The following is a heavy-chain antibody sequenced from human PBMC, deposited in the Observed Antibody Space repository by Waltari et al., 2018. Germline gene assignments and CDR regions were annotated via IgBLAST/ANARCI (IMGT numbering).Heavy chain of an antibody. CDR3: AKDIEPQLELREVGYFPDY. D-gene: IGHD1-7*01. CDR2: ISWNSGSI. CDR1: GFTFDDYA. Sequence: EVQLVESGGGLVQPGRSLRLSCAASGFTFDDYAMHWVRQAPGKGLEWVSGISWNSGSIGYADSEKGRFTISRDNAKNSLYLQMNSLRAEDTALYYCAKDIEPQLELREVGYFPDYWGQGTLVTVSS. J-gene: IGHJ4*02. V-gene: IGHV3-9*01.